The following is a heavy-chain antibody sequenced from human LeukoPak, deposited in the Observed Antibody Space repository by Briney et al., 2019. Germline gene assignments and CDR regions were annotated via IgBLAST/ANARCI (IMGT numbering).Heavy chain of an antibody. J-gene: IGHJ4*02. CDR3: AKVKWDSSGYFDY. Sequence: GGSLRLSCAASGFPFSAYAMHWVRQAPGKGLEWVAVLLDERRNNYANSVKGRFTISRDNSKNTVYLQMNSLRAEDTAIYYCAKVKWDSSGYFDYWGQGTLVTVSS. CDR2: LLDERRN. CDR1: GFPFSAYA. D-gene: IGHD3-22*01. V-gene: IGHV3-30*02.